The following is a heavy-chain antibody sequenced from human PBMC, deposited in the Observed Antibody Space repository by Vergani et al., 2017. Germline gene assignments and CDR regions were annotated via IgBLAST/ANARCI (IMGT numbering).Heavy chain of an antibody. J-gene: IGHJ6*02. CDR2: INSDGSST. D-gene: IGHD3-16*01. CDR1: GFTFSSYG. Sequence: VQLVESGGGVVQPGRSLRLSCAASGFTFSSYGMHWVRQAPGKGLEWVSRINSDGSSTSYADSVKGRFTISRDNAKNTLYLQMNSLRAEDTAVYYCARTSPLRGSPKYGMDVWGQGTTVTVSS. CDR3: ARTSPLRGSPKYGMDV. V-gene: IGHV3-74*02.